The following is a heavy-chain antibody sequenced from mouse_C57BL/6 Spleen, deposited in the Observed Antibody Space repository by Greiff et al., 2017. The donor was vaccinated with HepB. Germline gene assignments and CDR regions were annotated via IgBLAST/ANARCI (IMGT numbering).Heavy chain of an antibody. CDR1: GYAFSSSW. V-gene: IGHV1-82*01. Sequence: VKLQESGPELVKPGASVKISCKASGYAFSSSWMNWVKQRPGKGLEWIGRIYPGDGDTNYNGKFKGKATLTADKSSSTAYMQLSSLTSEDSAVYFCARSANWYYFDYWGQGTTLTVSS. CDR2: IYPGDGDT. D-gene: IGHD4-1*01. J-gene: IGHJ2*01. CDR3: ARSANWYYFDY.